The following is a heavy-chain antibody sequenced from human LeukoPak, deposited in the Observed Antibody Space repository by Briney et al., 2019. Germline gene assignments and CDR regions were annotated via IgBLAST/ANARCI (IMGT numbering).Heavy chain of an antibody. J-gene: IGHJ4*02. CDR1: GYTFTGYY. CDR2: INPNSGGT. V-gene: IGHV1-2*02. Sequence: ASVKVSCKASGYTFTGYYMHWVRQAPGQGLEWMGWINPNSGGTNYAQKFQGRVTMTRDTSISTAYMELSRLRSDDTAVYYCASESWYSSSHYFDYWGQGTLVTVSS. CDR3: ASESWYSSSHYFDY. D-gene: IGHD6-6*01.